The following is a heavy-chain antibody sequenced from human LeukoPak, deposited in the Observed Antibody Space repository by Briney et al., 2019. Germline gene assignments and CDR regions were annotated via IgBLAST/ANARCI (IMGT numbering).Heavy chain of an antibody. CDR1: GYSISSGYY. J-gene: IGHJ4*02. D-gene: IGHD2-8*01. CDR2: IYHSGRT. CDR3: ARDGGYCTNGVCYTVDY. Sequence: SETLSLTCTVSGYSISSGYYWGWIRHPPGKGLEWIGSIYHSGRTFYNPSLKSRVTISVDTSKNQFSLKLSSVTAADTAVYYCARDGGYCTNGVCYTVDYWGQGTLVTVSS. V-gene: IGHV4-38-2*02.